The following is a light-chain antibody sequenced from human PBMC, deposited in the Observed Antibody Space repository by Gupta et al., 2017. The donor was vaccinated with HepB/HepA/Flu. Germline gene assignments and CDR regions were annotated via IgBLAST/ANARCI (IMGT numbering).Light chain of an antibody. CDR3: HQYYSTLES. CDR2: WAS. CDR1: QRVLYSSNNKNY. Sequence: IVMTQSPDSLAVSLGERATINCKPSQRVLYSSNNKNYLAWYQQKPGQPPKLLISWASTRESGVPNRCSGGGSGTDFTLTISSLQAEYVAVYYCHQYYSTLESFGPGTKVDIK. V-gene: IGKV4-1*01. J-gene: IGKJ3*01.